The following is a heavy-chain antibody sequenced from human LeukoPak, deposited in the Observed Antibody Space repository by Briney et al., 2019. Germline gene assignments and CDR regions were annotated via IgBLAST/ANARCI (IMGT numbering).Heavy chain of an antibody. CDR2: IVVGSGNR. J-gene: IGHJ1*01. V-gene: IGHV1-58*02. D-gene: IGHD1-14*01. Sequence: ASVKVSCKSSGFTVTSSAMQWVRQARGQRLDWIGWIVVGSGNRNYAQKFQERVSITRDMSTGTAYMELSSLRSEDTAVYFCAAGTSGRPEYFQHWGQGTLVTVSS. CDR3: AAGTSGRPEYFQH. CDR1: GFTVTSSA.